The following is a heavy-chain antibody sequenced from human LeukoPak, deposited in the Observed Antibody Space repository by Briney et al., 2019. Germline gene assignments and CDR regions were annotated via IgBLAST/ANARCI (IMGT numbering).Heavy chain of an antibody. J-gene: IGHJ4*02. CDR1: GFTFSDYS. Sequence: GVSLRLSCAASGFTFSDYSMNWVRQAPGMGLEWISYMRTTSSKFYTDSVKGRFTISRDNDENSLYLQMNTLRPEDTAVYYCVRDLNWAFESWGQGTLVTVSS. CDR3: VRDLNWAFES. CDR2: MRTTSSK. D-gene: IGHD7-27*01. V-gene: IGHV3-69-1*01.